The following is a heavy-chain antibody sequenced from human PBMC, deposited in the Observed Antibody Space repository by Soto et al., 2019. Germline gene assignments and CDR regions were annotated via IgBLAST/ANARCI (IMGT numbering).Heavy chain of an antibody. Sequence: GGSLRLSCAASGFTFSSYGMHWVRQAPGKGLEWVAVIWYDGSNKYYADSVKGRFTISRDNSKNTLYLQMNSLRAEDTAVYYCARDRGQYSSGPFDYWGQGTLVTVSS. CDR3: ARDRGQYSSGPFDY. CDR2: IWYDGSNK. J-gene: IGHJ4*02. V-gene: IGHV3-33*01. D-gene: IGHD6-19*01. CDR1: GFTFSSYG.